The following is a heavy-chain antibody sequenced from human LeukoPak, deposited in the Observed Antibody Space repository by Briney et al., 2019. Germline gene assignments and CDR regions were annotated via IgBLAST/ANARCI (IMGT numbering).Heavy chain of an antibody. CDR2: IYYSGST. J-gene: IGHJ4*02. CDR1: GGSISSSSYY. V-gene: IGHV4-39*07. D-gene: IGHD3-22*01. Sequence: TSETLSLTCTVSGGSISSSSYYWGWIRQPPGKGLEWIGSIYYSGSTYYNPSLKSRVTISVDTSKNQFSLKLSSVTAADTAVCYCARSFHFGYYYDSSGYYVYDYWGQGTLVTVSS. CDR3: ARSFHFGYYYDSSGYYVYDY.